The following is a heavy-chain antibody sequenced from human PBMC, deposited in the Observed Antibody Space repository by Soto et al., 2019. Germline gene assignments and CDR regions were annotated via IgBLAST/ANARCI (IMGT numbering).Heavy chain of an antibody. D-gene: IGHD6-13*01. Sequence: SETLSLTCTVSGGSISSGGYYWSWIRQHPGKGLEWIGYIYYSGSTYYNPSLKSRVTISVDTSKNQFSLKLSSVTAADTAVYYCARDLAAAVTIDYWGQGTLVTVSS. CDR2: IYYSGST. J-gene: IGHJ4*02. CDR3: ARDLAAAVTIDY. V-gene: IGHV4-31*03. CDR1: GGSISSGGYY.